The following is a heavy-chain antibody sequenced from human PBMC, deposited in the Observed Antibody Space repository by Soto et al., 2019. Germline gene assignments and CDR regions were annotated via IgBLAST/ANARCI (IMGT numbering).Heavy chain of an antibody. Sequence: VQLIQSGTEVKKSGASVKISCQASGYTFFAYYMNWVRQAPGQGLEWMGMINPSGGTATYAQRFRDRLTVTRDTAARTVYIELRTLRPEDTAVYYCARGDASSGPYWFDYWVQGTLVTASA. J-gene: IGHJ4*02. CDR2: INPSGGTA. V-gene: IGHV1-46*01. CDR1: GYTFFAYY. CDR3: ARGDASSGPYWFDY. D-gene: IGHD3-10*01.